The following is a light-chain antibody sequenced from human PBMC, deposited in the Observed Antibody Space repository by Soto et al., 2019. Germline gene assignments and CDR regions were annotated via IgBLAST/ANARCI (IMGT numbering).Light chain of an antibody. J-gene: IGKJ3*01. CDR1: QGISSA. V-gene: IGKV1-13*02. CDR2: DAS. CDR3: QQLNSYPQGFT. Sequence: AIQLTQSPSSLSASVGDRVTITCRASQGISSALDWYQQKPGKAPKLLIYDASSLESGVPSRFSGSGSGTDFSLSISSLQREDFATYYCQQLNSYPQGFTFGPGTKVDIK.